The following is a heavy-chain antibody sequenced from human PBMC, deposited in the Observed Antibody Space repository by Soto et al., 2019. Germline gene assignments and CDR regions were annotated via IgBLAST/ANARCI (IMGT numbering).Heavy chain of an antibody. CDR1: ADSLTRGSYY. V-gene: IGHV4-61*01. D-gene: IGHD2-8*01. CDR2: IYFSGET. CDR3: ARALQVYGTYYFDH. J-gene: IGHJ4*02. Sequence: QVQLQESGPRLVKPSGTLSLTCTVSADSLTRGSYYWTWIRQPPGKGLEWIGEIYFSGETKYNPPLKSRGSISIDTSRNQFSLRLTSVSAADTAGYFCARALQVYGTYYFDHWGQGILVTVSS.